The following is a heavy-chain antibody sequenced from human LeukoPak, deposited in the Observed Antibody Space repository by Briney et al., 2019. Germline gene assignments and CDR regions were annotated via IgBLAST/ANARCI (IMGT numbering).Heavy chain of an antibody. CDR3: AKPPLHYDDAWYTYYFDF. CDR2: ISGSGGST. CDR1: GVTFSNHA. V-gene: IGHV3-23*01. D-gene: IGHD3-16*01. J-gene: IGHJ4*02. Sequence: PGGSLRLSCAASGVTFSNHAMSWVRQAPGKGLERGSTISGSGGSTYFADSVKGRFTISRDNSKNTLYLQMSSLRAEDTAIYYCAKPPLHYDDAWYTYYFDFWGQGTLVTVSS.